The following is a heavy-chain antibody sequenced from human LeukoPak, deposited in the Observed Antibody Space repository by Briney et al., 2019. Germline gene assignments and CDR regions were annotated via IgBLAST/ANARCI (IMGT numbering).Heavy chain of an antibody. CDR2: VNPNSGNT. Sequence: ASVKVSCKTSGYTFTSYDLNWVRQATGQGLEWMGWVNPNSGNTGYAQKFQGRVTMTMDPSISTAYMELSSLRSEDTAVYYCAREGDRGYDYWGQGTLVTVSS. CDR1: GYTFTSYD. J-gene: IGHJ4*02. D-gene: IGHD3-10*01. CDR3: AREGDRGYDY. V-gene: IGHV1-8*01.